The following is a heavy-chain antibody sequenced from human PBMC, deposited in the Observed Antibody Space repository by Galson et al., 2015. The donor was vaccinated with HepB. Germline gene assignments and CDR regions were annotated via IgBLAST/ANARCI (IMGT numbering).Heavy chain of an antibody. J-gene: IGHJ4*02. Sequence: SVKVSCKASGVTFSSYTISWVRQAPGQGLEWVWRIIPILGIANYAQTLQGRVTITADKSTSTAYMQMNSLRSEDTAVYYCARGGDGYNHYDFDYWGQGTLVTVSS. CDR2: IIPILGIA. V-gene: IGHV1-69*02. D-gene: IGHD5-24*01. CDR1: GVTFSSYT. CDR3: ARGGDGYNHYDFDY.